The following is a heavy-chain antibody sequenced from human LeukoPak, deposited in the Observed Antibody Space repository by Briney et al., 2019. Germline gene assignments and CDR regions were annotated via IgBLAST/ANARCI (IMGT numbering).Heavy chain of an antibody. D-gene: IGHD5-12*01. J-gene: IGHJ3*02. CDR1: GFTFSSYA. CDR3: AKDRSSGYDPDAFDI. Sequence: GGSLRLSCAASGFTFSSYAMSWVRQAPGKGLEWVSAISGSGGSTYYADSVKGRFTISRDNSKSTLYLQMNSLRAEDTAVYYCAKDRSSGYDPDAFDIWGQGTMVTVSS. V-gene: IGHV3-23*01. CDR2: ISGSGGST.